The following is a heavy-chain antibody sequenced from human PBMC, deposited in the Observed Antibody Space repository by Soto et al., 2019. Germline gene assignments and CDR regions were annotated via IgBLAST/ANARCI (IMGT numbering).Heavy chain of an antibody. V-gene: IGHV5-51*01. CDR3: ARLGAAGPAYYYYGMDV. Sequence: GESLKISCKGSGYSFTSYWIGWVRQIPGKGLEWMGIIYPGDSDTRYSPSFQGQVTISADKSISTAYLQWSSLKASDTAMYYCARLGAAGPAYYYYGMDVWGQGTTVTVSS. CDR1: GYSFTSYW. CDR2: IYPGDSDT. D-gene: IGHD6-13*01. J-gene: IGHJ6*02.